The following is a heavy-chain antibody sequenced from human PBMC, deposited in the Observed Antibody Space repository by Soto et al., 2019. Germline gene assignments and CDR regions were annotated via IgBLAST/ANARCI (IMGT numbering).Heavy chain of an antibody. Sequence: EVQLLESGGGLVQPGGSLRVSCAAYGFAFSNHAMSWVRQAPGKGLEWVSGISDGGDLIYYADSVKGRFSMSRDNSENMLYLQMTNLRAEDTAIYFCAKRQGTGLAAKNFDFWGQGTLVTVSS. CDR3: AKRQGTGLAAKNFDF. V-gene: IGHV3-23*01. D-gene: IGHD2-15*01. J-gene: IGHJ4*02. CDR1: GFAFSNHA. CDR2: ISDGGDLI.